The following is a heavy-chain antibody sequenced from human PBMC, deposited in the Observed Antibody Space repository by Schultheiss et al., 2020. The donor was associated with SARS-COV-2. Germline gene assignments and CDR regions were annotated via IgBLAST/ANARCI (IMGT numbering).Heavy chain of an antibody. CDR2: INPNSGGT. Sequence: ASVKVSCKASGYSFTSYGISWVRQAPGQGLEWMGWINPNSGGTNYAQKFQGRVTMTRDTSISTAYMELSRLRSDDTAVYYCAREGITIFGVVIMDHYYYGMDVWGQGTTVTVAS. D-gene: IGHD3-3*01. CDR1: GYSFTSYG. V-gene: IGHV1-2*02. J-gene: IGHJ6*02. CDR3: AREGITIFGVVIMDHYYYGMDV.